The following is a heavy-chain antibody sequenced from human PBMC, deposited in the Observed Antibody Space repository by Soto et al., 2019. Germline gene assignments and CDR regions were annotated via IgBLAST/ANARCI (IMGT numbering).Heavy chain of an antibody. CDR1: GDSVSSNSAA. D-gene: IGHD3-3*01. CDR3: ARVSLDDFWSGYSKYYYYGMDV. Sequence: KQSQTLSLTCAISGDSVSSNSAAWNWIRQSPSRGLEWLGRTYYRSKWYNDYAVSVKSRITINPDTSKNQFSLQLNSVTPEDTAVYYCARVSLDDFWSGYSKYYYYGMDVWGQGTTVTVSS. V-gene: IGHV6-1*01. J-gene: IGHJ6*02. CDR2: TYYRSKWYN.